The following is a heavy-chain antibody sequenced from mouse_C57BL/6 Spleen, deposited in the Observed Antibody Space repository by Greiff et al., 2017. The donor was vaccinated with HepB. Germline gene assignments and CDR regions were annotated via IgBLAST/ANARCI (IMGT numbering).Heavy chain of an antibody. J-gene: IGHJ2*01. D-gene: IGHD1-1*01. CDR2: IYPGSGST. CDR1: GYTFTSYW. Sequence: VQLQQPGAELVKPGASVKMSCKASGYTFTSYWITWVKQRPGQGLEWIGDIYPGSGSTNYNEKFKSKATLTVDTSSSTAYMQLSSLTSEDSAVYYCARERYYGSSHFDYWGQGTTLTVSS. CDR3: ARERYYGSSHFDY. V-gene: IGHV1-55*01.